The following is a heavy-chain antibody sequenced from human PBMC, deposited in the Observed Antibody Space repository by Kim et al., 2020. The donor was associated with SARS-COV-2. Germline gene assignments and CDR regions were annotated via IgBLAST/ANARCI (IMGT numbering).Heavy chain of an antibody. Sequence: SETLSLTCTVSGGSISSYYWSWIRQPPGKGLEWIGYIYYSGSTNYNPSLKSRVTISVDTSKNQFSLKLSSVTAADTAVYYCASHSLWFGELSGPRFDYWGQGTLVTVSS. D-gene: IGHD3-10*01. CDR2: IYYSGST. J-gene: IGHJ4*02. V-gene: IGHV4-59*08. CDR1: GGSISSYY. CDR3: ASHSLWFGELSGPRFDY.